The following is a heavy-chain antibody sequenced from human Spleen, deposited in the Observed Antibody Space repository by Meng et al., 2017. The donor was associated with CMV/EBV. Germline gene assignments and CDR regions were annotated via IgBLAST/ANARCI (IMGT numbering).Heavy chain of an antibody. D-gene: IGHD1-26*01. Sequence: VSSDRAAWHWIRPSPSRGLEWLGRTYYRSEWYNDYAVSVKGRIIINPDTFKNHFSLHLNSVTPEDTAVYYCARVAVRATGSFYFDYWGQGTLVTVSS. CDR2: TYYRSEWYN. CDR1: VSSDRAA. V-gene: IGHV6-1*01. J-gene: IGHJ4*02. CDR3: ARVAVRATGSFYFDY.